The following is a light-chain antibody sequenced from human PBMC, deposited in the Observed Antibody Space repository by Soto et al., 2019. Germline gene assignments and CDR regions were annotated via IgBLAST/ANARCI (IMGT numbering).Light chain of an antibody. Sequence: QSVLTQPPSVSGAPGQRVTISCTGSSSNIGAGYDVHWYQQLPGTAPKLLIYGNSNRPSGVPDRFSGSKSGTSASLAITGLQAEDEADYYCQSSDSSLSGGVVVGGGTKLTVL. CDR1: SSNIGAGYD. V-gene: IGLV1-40*01. CDR2: GNS. J-gene: IGLJ2*01. CDR3: QSSDSSLSGGVV.